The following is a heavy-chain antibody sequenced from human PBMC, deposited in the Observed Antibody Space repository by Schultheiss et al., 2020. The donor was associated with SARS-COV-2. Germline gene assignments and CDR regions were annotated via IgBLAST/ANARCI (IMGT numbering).Heavy chain of an antibody. CDR3: ARLRQQLVRSYYYYYMDV. J-gene: IGHJ6*03. D-gene: IGHD6-13*01. V-gene: IGHV4-59*12. Sequence: SETLSLTCTVSGGSISSYYWSWIRQPPGKGLEWIGYIYYSGSTNYNPSLKSRVTISVDTSKNQFSLQLNSVTPEDTAVYYCARLRQQLVRSYYYYYMDVWGKGTTVTVSS. CDR2: IYYSGST. CDR1: GGSISSYY.